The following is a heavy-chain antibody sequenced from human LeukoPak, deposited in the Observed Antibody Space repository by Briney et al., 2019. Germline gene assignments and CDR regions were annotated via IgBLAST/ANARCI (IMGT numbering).Heavy chain of an antibody. CDR3: AREDYYDSSGYSFDY. CDR1: GYSISSGYY. Sequence: SETLSLTCAVSGYSISSGYYWGWIRQPPGKGLGWIGSIYHSGSTYYNPSLKSRVTISVDTSKNQFSLKLSSVTAADTAVYYCAREDYYDSSGYSFDYWGQGTLVTVSS. J-gene: IGHJ4*02. CDR2: IYHSGST. D-gene: IGHD3-22*01. V-gene: IGHV4-38-2*02.